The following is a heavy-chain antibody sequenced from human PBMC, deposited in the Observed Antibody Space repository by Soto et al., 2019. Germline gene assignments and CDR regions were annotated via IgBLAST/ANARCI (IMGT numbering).Heavy chain of an antibody. Sequence: PSETLSLTCFVSGDSISDYYWSWIRQPPGKGLEWLGDIYNVGNTYYNSSLKSRVSISVDTSKNQFSLNLSSVTAADTAVYYCARVMEQLALDYWGQGALVTVSS. CDR2: IYNVGNT. J-gene: IGHJ4*02. CDR3: ARVMEQLALDY. V-gene: IGHV4-34*01. D-gene: IGHD6-6*01. CDR1: GDSISDYY.